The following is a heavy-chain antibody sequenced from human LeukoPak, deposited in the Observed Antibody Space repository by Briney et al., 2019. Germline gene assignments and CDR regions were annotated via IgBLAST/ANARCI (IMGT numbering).Heavy chain of an antibody. CDR3: ASTVVANGFAP. Sequence: SETLSLTCTVSGGSISSSSYYWGWIRQPPGKGLEWIGTIYYSGSTYYNPSLKSRVTISVDTSKNRFSLKLSSVTAADTAVYYCASTVVANGFAPSGQAPLVTVSS. J-gene: IGHJ5*02. CDR1: GGSISSSSYY. D-gene: IGHD4-23*01. CDR2: IYYSGST. V-gene: IGHV4-39*01.